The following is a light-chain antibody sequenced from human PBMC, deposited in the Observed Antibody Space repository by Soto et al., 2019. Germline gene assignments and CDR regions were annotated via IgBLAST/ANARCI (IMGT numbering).Light chain of an antibody. Sequence: DIQMTQSPSSVSASVGDRVTITCRASQDISYALAWFQQKPGEAPRLLIYTASSLHSGVPSRFSGSGSGTDFTLTISSLQPEDFATYYCQQGNSFPLTFGGGTRVVIK. CDR2: TAS. V-gene: IGKV1-12*01. CDR1: QDISYA. CDR3: QQGNSFPLT. J-gene: IGKJ4*01.